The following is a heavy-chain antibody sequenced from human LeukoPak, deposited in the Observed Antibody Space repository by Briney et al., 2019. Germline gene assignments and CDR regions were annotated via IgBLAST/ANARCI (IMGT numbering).Heavy chain of an antibody. CDR3: AQGSSGYLFDY. J-gene: IGHJ4*02. CDR2: ITGSGGST. V-gene: IGHV3-23*01. CDR1: GFTFSSCA. Sequence: GRSLRLSCAASGFTFSSCALSWVRQAPGKGLEWVSVITGSGGSTYYADSVKGRFTISRDNSKNTLYLQMNSLRAEDTAVYYCAQGSSGYLFDYWGQGTLVTVSS. D-gene: IGHD3-22*01.